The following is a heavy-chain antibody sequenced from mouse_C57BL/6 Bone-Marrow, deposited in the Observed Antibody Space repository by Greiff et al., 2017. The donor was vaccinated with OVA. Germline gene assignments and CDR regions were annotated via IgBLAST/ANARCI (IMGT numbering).Heavy chain of an antibody. D-gene: IGHD2-2*01. CDR2: IHPNSGST. Sequence: VQLQQPGAELVKPGASVKLSCKASGYTFTSYWMHWVKQRPGQGLEWIGMIHPNSGSTNYNEKFKSKATLTVDKSSSTAYMQLSSLTSEDSAVYYCAREGLRRGGYCDYWGQGTTLTVSS. V-gene: IGHV1-64*01. CDR3: AREGLRRGGYCDY. J-gene: IGHJ2*01. CDR1: GYTFTSYW.